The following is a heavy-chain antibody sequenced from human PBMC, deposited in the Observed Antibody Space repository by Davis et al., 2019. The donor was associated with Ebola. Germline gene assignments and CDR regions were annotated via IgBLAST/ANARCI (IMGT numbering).Heavy chain of an antibody. CDR2: IIPIFGIV. J-gene: IGHJ2*01. CDR3: ARDFYDNTDYPSRYFDL. CDR1: GNTPSNTA. V-gene: IGHV1-69*10. Sequence: SVKVSCKASGNTPSNTAISWVRQAPGQGLEWMGGIIPIFGIVNYAQKFQGRVTITTDKDTKTDYMELSSLRAEDTAVYFCARDFYDNTDYPSRYFDLWGRGTLVTVSS. D-gene: IGHD3-22*01.